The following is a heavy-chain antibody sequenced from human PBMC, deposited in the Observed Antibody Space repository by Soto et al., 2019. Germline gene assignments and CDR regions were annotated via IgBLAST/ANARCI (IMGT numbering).Heavy chain of an antibody. CDR1: GGSISSGGYY. Sequence: QVQLQESGPGLVKPSQTLSLTCTVSGGSISSGGYYWSWIRQHPGKGLEWIGYIYYSGSTYYNPSLKSRVTISVDTSKNQFSLKLSSVTAADTAMYYCARVSGIAAAGTGYFDLWGRGTLVTVSS. CDR2: IYYSGST. V-gene: IGHV4-31*03. J-gene: IGHJ2*01. CDR3: ARVSGIAAAGTGYFDL. D-gene: IGHD6-13*01.